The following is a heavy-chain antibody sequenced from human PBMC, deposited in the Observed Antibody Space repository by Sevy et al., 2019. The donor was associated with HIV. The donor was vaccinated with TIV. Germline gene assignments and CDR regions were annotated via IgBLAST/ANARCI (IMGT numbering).Heavy chain of an antibody. Sequence: GGSLRLSCAASGFTFSSYSMNWVRQTPGKGLEWISYISYSSGTIYYDDSVKGGITTSRDNAKNSLYLQMNSLRAEDTALYYCAREERGDTGYSSFDYWGQGILVTVSS. CDR2: ISYSSGTI. V-gene: IGHV3-48*01. CDR3: AREERGDTGYSSFDY. D-gene: IGHD3-9*01. CDR1: GFTFSSYS. J-gene: IGHJ4*02.